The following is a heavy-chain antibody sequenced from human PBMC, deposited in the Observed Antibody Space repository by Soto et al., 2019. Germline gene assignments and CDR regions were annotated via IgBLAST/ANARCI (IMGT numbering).Heavy chain of an antibody. V-gene: IGHV4-59*08. CDR2: IYYSGST. Sequence: SETLSLTCTVSGASISSYYWSWIRQPPGKGLEWIGYIYYSGSTNYNPSLKSRVTISGDTSKNQFSLKLSSVTAADTAVYYCAARGGSSWYFDYWGQGTLVTVSS. CDR1: GASISSYY. D-gene: IGHD6-13*01. CDR3: AARGGSSWYFDY. J-gene: IGHJ4*02.